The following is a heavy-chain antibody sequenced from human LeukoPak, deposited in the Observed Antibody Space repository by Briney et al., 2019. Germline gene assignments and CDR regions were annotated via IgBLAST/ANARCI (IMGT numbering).Heavy chain of an antibody. Sequence: ASGTLSFTCAVSDGSLNSFQWWSRVRQPPGKGLEWIGEISHSGTTNYNPSLKSRVTLSVQKSKNEISLKLSSVTAADTAVYYCARGFYHYTSGSSPRGDSFDYWGQGTLVTVSS. CDR3: ARGFYHYTSGSSPRGDSFDY. D-gene: IGHD3-10*01. CDR1: DGSLNSFQW. V-gene: IGHV4-4*02. J-gene: IGHJ4*02. CDR2: ISHSGTT.